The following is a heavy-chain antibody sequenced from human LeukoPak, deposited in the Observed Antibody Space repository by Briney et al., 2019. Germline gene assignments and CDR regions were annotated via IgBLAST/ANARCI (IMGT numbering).Heavy chain of an antibody. J-gene: IGHJ4*02. CDR3: AKDIGDYDILTGSSSGFDY. CDR2: ISGSGGST. Sequence: GGSLRLSCAASGFTFSSYAMSWVRQAPGKGLEWVSAISGSGGSTYYADSVKGRFTISRDNSKNTLYLQMNSLRAEDTAVYYCAKDIGDYDILTGSSSGFDYWGQGTLVTVSS. V-gene: IGHV3-23*01. D-gene: IGHD3-9*01. CDR1: GFTFSSYA.